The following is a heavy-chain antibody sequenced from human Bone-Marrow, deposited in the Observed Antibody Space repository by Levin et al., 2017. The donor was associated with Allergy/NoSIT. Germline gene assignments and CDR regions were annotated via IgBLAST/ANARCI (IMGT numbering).Heavy chain of an antibody. CDR2: ISAYNGNT. V-gene: IGHV1-18*01. CDR3: TRAPYCTNGVCYRAYYYYGVDV. Sequence: WASVKVSCKASGYTLTTYGISWVRQAPGQGLEWMGWISAYNGNTNYAQKFQGRVTMTTDTSTSTAYMELRGLRSDDTAVYYCTRAPYCTNGVCYRAYYYYGVDVWGQGTTVTVSS. CDR1: GYTLTTYG. J-gene: IGHJ6*02. D-gene: IGHD2-8*01.